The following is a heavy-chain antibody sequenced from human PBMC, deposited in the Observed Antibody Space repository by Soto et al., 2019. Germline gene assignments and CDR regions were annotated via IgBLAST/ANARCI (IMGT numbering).Heavy chain of an antibody. CDR2: ISGSGGST. CDR1: GVTCSLFG. V-gene: IGHV3-23*01. CDR3: AKEVSLGSTVDLGY. Sequence: TGGLQSLSCAASGVTCSLFGMSWVRQSPGKGLEWVSTISGSGGSTYYADAVKGRFTISRDNSMDTLYLQMKSLRVEDTARYYCAKEVSLGSTVDLGYWGQGSLVTVSS. D-gene: IGHD7-27*01. J-gene: IGHJ4*02.